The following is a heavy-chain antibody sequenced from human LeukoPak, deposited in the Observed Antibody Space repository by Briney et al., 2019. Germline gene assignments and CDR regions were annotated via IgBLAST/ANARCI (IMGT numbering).Heavy chain of an antibody. CDR3: ARGGRNWFDP. CDR1: GGSFSGDH. J-gene: IGHJ5*02. CDR2: ITHNGST. Sequence: SETLSLTFAVYGGSFSGDHWTWVRPPPGKGLEWIGEITHNGSTNYNPSLKSRVTISEDTSKNQFSLKVSSVTAADTAVYYCARGGRNWFDPWGQGTLVTVSS. V-gene: IGHV4-34*01.